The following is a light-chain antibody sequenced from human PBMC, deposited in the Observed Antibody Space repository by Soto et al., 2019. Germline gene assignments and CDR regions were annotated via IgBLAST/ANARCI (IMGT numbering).Light chain of an antibody. CDR2: EVS. J-gene: IGLJ3*02. V-gene: IGLV2-14*01. CDR3: CSYAGNSLWV. Sequence: QSALTQPASVSGSPGQSITISCTGTSSDVGGYNYVSWYQQHPGKAPKLMIYEVSNRPSGVSNRFSGSKSGNTASLTISGLQAEDEADYYCCSYAGNSLWVFGGGTKVTVL. CDR1: SSDVGGYNY.